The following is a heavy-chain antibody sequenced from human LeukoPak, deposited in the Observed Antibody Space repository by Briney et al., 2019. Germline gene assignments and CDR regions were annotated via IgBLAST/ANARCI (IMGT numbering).Heavy chain of an antibody. CDR2: IKQDGSEK. CDR3: ARDLGDCSSTSCYYYYYMDV. CDR1: GFTFSSYW. Sequence: GGSLRLSCAASGFTFSSYWMSWVRQAPGKGLEWVANIKQDGSEKYYVDSVKGRFTISRDNAKNSLYLQMNSLRAEDTAVYYCARDLGDCSSTSCYYYYYMDVRGKGTTVTVSS. J-gene: IGHJ6*03. V-gene: IGHV3-7*01. D-gene: IGHD2-2*01.